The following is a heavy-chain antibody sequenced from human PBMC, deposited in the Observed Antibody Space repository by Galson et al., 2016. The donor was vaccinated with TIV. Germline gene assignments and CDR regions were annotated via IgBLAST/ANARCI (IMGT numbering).Heavy chain of an antibody. CDR1: GGSVNTDNYS. D-gene: IGHD3-22*01. CDR3: ARVVVADYNDSSGWDIWFDP. CDR2: RYYSGST. Sequence: ETLSLTCTVSGGSVNTDNYSWSWVRQPPGKGLEWIGYRYYSGSTNYNPSLESRVTMSIDTSKNQFSLKLTSVTAADTAFYYCARVVVADYNDSSGWDIWFDPWGQGTLVTVSS. V-gene: IGHV4-61*01. J-gene: IGHJ5*02.